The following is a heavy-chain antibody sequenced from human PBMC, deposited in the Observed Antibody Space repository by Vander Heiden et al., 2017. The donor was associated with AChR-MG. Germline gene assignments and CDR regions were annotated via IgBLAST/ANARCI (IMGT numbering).Heavy chain of an antibody. Sequence: QLQLQESGPGLVKPSETLSLTCTVSGGSISSSSYYWGWIRQPPGKGLEWIGSIYYSGSTYYNPSLKSRVTISVDTSKNQFSLKLSSVTAADTAVYYCATHSGYSYGPAGYWGQGTLVTVSS. V-gene: IGHV4-39*01. D-gene: IGHD5-18*01. CDR1: GGSISSSSYY. CDR2: IYYSGST. CDR3: ATHSGYSYGPAGY. J-gene: IGHJ4*02.